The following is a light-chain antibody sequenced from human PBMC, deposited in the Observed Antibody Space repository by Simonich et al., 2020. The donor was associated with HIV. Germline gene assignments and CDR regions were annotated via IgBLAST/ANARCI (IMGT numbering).Light chain of an antibody. CDR2: GAS. Sequence: EIVLTQSPGTLSLSPGERATLSCRASQSVSSSYLAWYQQKPGQAPRLLIYGASTRATGIPARFSGSGSGTEFTLTISSLQPEDFATYYCQQFNSYPLTFGGGTKVEIK. J-gene: IGKJ4*01. CDR3: QQFNSYPLT. CDR1: QSVSSSY. V-gene: IGKV3-20*01.